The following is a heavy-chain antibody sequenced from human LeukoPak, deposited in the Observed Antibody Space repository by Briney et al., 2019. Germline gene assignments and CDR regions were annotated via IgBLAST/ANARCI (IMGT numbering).Heavy chain of an antibody. V-gene: IGHV3-23*01. CDR3: AKDLTGQQWLSDY. CDR2: ISGSGGRI. Sequence: GGSLRLSCAASGFTFSSYAMSWVRQAPGKGLEWVSAISGSGGRIYHADSVKGRFTISRDNSKNTLYLQMNSLRVKDTAVYYCAKDLTGQQWLSDYWGQGTLVTVSS. J-gene: IGHJ4*02. CDR1: GFTFSSYA. D-gene: IGHD5-18*01.